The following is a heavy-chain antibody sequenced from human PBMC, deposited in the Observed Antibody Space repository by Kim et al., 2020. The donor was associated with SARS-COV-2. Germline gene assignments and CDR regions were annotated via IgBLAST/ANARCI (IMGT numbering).Heavy chain of an antibody. Sequence: SETLSLTCTVSGGSISSSSYYWGWIRQPPGKGLEWIGSIYYSGSTYYNPSLKSRVTISVDTSKNQFSLKLSSVTAADTAVYYCARDSNMVRGETDAFDIWGQGTMVTVSS. CDR2: IYYSGST. CDR1: GGSISSSSYY. J-gene: IGHJ3*02. CDR3: ARDSNMVRGETDAFDI. D-gene: IGHD3-10*01. V-gene: IGHV4-39*07.